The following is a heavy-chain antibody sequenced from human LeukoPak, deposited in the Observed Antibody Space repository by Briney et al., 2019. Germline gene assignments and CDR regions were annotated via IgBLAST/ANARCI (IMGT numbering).Heavy chain of an antibody. CDR2: IGTNGDST. D-gene: IGHD6-13*01. CDR3: AKDSSAYSSSWYGGWFDP. J-gene: IGHJ5*02. Sequence: QPGGSLRLSCAASGFTFSTYAMHWVRQAPGRGLEYVSAIGTNGDSTYYADSVKGRFTISRDNSKNTLFLQMGSLRAEDTAVYYCAKDSSAYSSSWYGGWFDPWGQGTLVTVSS. V-gene: IGHV3-64*02. CDR1: GFTFSTYA.